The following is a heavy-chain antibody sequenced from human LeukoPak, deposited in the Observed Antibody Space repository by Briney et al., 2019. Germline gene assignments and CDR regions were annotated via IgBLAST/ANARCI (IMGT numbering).Heavy chain of an antibody. CDR2: ISGSGGST. J-gene: IGHJ4*02. CDR1: GFTFSSYA. CDR3: APDLRGSASSLDD. Sequence: GGSLRLSCAASGFTFSSYAMSWVRQAPGKGLEWVSAISGSGGSTYYADSVKGRFTISRDNSKNTVYLQMNSLRAEDTALYYCAPDLRGSASSLDDWGQGTLVTVSS. V-gene: IGHV3-23*01. D-gene: IGHD6-25*01.